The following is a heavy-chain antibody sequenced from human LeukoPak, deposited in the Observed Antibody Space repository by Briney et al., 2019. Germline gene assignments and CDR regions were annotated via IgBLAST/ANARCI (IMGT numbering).Heavy chain of an antibody. J-gene: IGHJ4*02. CDR1: GFTFSSYA. V-gene: IGHV3-23*01. Sequence: QPGGSLRLSCAASGFTFSSYAMSWVRQAPGKGLEWVSTISGSGGSTYYADSVKGRFTISRDNSKNTLYLQMNSLRAEDTAVYYCAAHCSGGSCYQGSFYYDSSGLDYWGQGTLVTVSS. CDR2: ISGSGGST. CDR3: AAHCSGGSCYQGSFYYDSSGLDY. D-gene: IGHD2-15*01.